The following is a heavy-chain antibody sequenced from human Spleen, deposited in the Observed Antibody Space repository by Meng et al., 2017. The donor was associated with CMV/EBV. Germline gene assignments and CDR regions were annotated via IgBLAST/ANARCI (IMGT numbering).Heavy chain of an antibody. CDR1: GFTFSSYW. D-gene: IGHD1-26*01. CDR3: ATSGGELPVYYYYYAMDV. Sequence: GESLKISCTASGFTFSSYWMSWVRQAPGKGLEWVANIKQDGSEKYYVDSVKGRFTISRDNAMNTLHLQMNSLRAEDTAVYYCATSGGELPVYYYYYAMDVWGQGTTVTVSS. J-gene: IGHJ6*02. CDR2: IKQDGSEK. V-gene: IGHV3-7*01.